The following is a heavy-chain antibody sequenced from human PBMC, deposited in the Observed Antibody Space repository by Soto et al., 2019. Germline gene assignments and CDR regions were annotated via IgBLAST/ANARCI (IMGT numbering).Heavy chain of an antibody. J-gene: IGHJ4*02. V-gene: IGHV4-61*01. CDR1: GGSVSSDSYY. D-gene: IGHD6-19*01. Sequence: QVQLQESGPGLVKPSETLSLTCTVSGGSVSSDSYYWSWIRQPPGKGLEWIGYIYYSGSTNYNPSLRGRVTISVDTSKNQFALKLRSVTAADTAVYYCARGASDSSGWYIWGQGTLVTVSS. CDR3: ARGASDSSGWYI. CDR2: IYYSGST.